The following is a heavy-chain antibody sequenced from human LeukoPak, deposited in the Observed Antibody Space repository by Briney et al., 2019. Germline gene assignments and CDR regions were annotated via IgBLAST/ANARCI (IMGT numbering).Heavy chain of an antibody. CDR2: ISGSGGST. CDR3: AKFFRWYRDAFDI. Sequence: GGSLRLSCAASGFTFSSYAMSWVRQAPGKGLEWVSGISGSGGSTYYADSVKGRFTISRDNSKNTLYLQMNSLRAEDTAVYYCAKFFRWYRDAFDIWGQGTMVTVSS. J-gene: IGHJ3*02. D-gene: IGHD4-23*01. CDR1: GFTFSSYA. V-gene: IGHV3-23*01.